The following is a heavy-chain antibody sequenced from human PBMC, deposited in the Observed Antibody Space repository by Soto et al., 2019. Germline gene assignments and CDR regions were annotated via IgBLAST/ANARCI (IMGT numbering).Heavy chain of an antibody. CDR3: ARNTGFRGTYPVDY. D-gene: IGHD3-16*01. CDR1: RFYFSGYA. CDR2: ISGSGDST. V-gene: IGHV3-23*01. Sequence: GGSLRLSCTASRFYFSGYAMTWVRQAPGKGLEWVSTISGSGDSTYYAVSVKGRFTISRDNSKNALYLQLNSLRAEDTALYYCARNTGFRGTYPVDYWGQGALVTVSS. J-gene: IGHJ4*02.